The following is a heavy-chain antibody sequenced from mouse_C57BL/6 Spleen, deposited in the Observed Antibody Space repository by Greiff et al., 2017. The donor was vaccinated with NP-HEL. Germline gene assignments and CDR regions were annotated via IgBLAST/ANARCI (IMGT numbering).Heavy chain of an antibody. CDR1: GYTFTDYY. CDR2: INPYNGGT. CDR3: ARRERPLYYAMDY. Sequence: VHVKQSGPVLVKPGASVKMSCKASGYTFTDYYMNWVKQSHGKSLEWIGVINPYNGGTSYNQKFKGKATLTVDKSSSTAYMELNSLTSEDSAVYYCARRERPLYYAMDYWGQGTSVTVSS. V-gene: IGHV1-19*01. J-gene: IGHJ4*01.